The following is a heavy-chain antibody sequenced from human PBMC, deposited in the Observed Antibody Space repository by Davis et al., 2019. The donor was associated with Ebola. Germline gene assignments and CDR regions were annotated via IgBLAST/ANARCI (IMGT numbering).Heavy chain of an antibody. V-gene: IGHV3-30*18. CDR2: ISYDGSNK. J-gene: IGHJ6*02. CDR3: AKDRIVGATTLYYYYGMDV. D-gene: IGHD1-26*01. CDR1: GFTFSNYA. Sequence: GESLKISCAASGFTFSNYAMYWVRQAPGKGLEWVAVISYDGSNKYYADSVKGRFTISRDNSKNTLYLQMNSLRAEDTAVYYCAKDRIVGATTLYYYYGMDVWGQGTTVTVSS.